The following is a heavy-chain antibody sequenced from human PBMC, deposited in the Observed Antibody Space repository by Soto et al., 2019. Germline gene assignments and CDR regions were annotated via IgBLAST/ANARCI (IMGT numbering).Heavy chain of an antibody. CDR1: GFTFSSYS. V-gene: IGHV3-21*01. D-gene: IGHD5-12*01. Sequence: GGSLRLSCAASGFTFSSYSMNWVRQAPGKELEWVSSISSSSSYIYYADSVKGRFTISRDNAKNSLYLQMNSLRAEDTAVYYCARDRRRNSGYDPLGYYYYYYGMDVWGQGTTVTVSS. J-gene: IGHJ6*02. CDR2: ISSSSSYI. CDR3: ARDRRRNSGYDPLGYYYYYYGMDV.